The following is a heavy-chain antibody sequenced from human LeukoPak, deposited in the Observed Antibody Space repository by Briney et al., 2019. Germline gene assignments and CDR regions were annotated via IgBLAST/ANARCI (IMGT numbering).Heavy chain of an antibody. D-gene: IGHD3-9*01. Sequence: ASVKVSCKASGYTFSNFGINWVRQAPGQGLEWMGWISGNNDNPNYGQKFQGRFTVTTDSSTNTAYMELRSLRSDDTAVYYCARMILLLGDVLTVPPRGFDYWGQGTLVTVSS. J-gene: IGHJ4*02. CDR3: ARMILLLGDVLTVPPRGFDY. CDR1: GYTFSNFG. CDR2: ISGNNDNP. V-gene: IGHV1-18*01.